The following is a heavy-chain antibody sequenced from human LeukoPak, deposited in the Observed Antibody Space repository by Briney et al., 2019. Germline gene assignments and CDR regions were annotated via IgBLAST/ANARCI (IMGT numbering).Heavy chain of an antibody. Sequence: PGGSLRLSCAASGFTLSSYSMNWVRQAPGKGLEWVSSISSSSSYIYYADSVKGRFTISRDNAKNSLYLQLNSLRAEDTAVYYCARWGFPIYYYYMDVWGKGTTVTVSS. CDR2: ISSSSSYI. V-gene: IGHV3-21*01. CDR1: GFTLSSYS. CDR3: ARWGFPIYYYYMDV. J-gene: IGHJ6*03. D-gene: IGHD3-16*01.